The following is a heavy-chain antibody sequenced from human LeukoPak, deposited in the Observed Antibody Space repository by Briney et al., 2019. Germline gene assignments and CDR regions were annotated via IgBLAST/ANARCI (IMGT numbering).Heavy chain of an antibody. D-gene: IGHD2-21*02. CDR2: IFYGGNT. Sequence: PSGTLSLTCTVSGGSISSSSSYWGWIRQSPGKGLEWIGHIFYGGNTYYNPSLKSRVTISVDTSNKQFSLKMTSVSAADTAVYYCARDRLRNWYFDLWGRGTLVTVSS. V-gene: IGHV4-39*07. J-gene: IGHJ2*01. CDR3: ARDRLRNWYFDL. CDR1: GGSISSSSSY.